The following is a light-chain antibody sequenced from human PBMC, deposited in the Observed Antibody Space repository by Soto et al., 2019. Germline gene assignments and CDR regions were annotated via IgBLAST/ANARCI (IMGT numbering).Light chain of an antibody. Sequence: DIQMTQSPSSLSASVGDRVTITCRASQSISSYLNWYQQKPGKAPKLLIHAASSLQGGVPSRFSGSGSGTDFTLTISRLQPEDSAAYYCQQSYSTPPTFGQGTKLESK. CDR3: QQSYSTPPT. CDR1: QSISSY. V-gene: IGKV1-39*01. J-gene: IGKJ2*01. CDR2: AAS.